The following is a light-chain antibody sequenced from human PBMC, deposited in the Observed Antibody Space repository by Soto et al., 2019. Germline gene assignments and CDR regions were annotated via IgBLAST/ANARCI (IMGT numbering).Light chain of an antibody. V-gene: IGKV1-39*01. CDR3: QQSYSTLPVT. J-gene: IGKJ5*01. CDR2: AAS. Sequence: DIQMTQSPSSLSASVGDRFTITCRASQSISSYLNWYQQKPGKAPKLXXYAASSLQSGVPSRFSGSGSGTDFTLTISSLQPEDFANYYCQQSYSTLPVTFGQGTRLEIK. CDR1: QSISSY.